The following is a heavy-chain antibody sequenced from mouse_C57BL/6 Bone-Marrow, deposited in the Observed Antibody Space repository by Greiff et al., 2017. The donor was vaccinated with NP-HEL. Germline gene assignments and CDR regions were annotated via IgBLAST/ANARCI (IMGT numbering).Heavy chain of an antibody. V-gene: IGHV5-12*01. CDR2: ISNGGGST. CDR1: GFTFSDYY. CDR3: ARRDYGSSAYYYAVDY. D-gene: IGHD1-1*01. Sequence: EVQLVESGGGLVQPGGSLKLSCAASGFTFSDYYMYWVRQTPEKRLEWVAYISNGGGSTYYPDTVKGRFTISRATAKHTLYLQMSRLKSEDTASYYCARRDYGSSAYYYAVDYWGQGTSVTVSA. J-gene: IGHJ4*01.